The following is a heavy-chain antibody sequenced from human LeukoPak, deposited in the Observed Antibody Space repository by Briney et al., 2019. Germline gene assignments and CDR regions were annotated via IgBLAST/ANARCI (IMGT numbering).Heavy chain of an antibody. Sequence: PGGSLRLSCAASGFTSSSYAMHWVRQAPGKGLEWVAVISYDGSNKYYADSVKGRFTISRDNAKNSLYLQMNSLRAEDTALYYCAKSSWYDIPFDLDYWGQGTLVTVSS. CDR1: GFTSSSYA. CDR2: ISYDGSNK. J-gene: IGHJ4*02. D-gene: IGHD3-22*01. V-gene: IGHV3-30*04. CDR3: AKSSWYDIPFDLDY.